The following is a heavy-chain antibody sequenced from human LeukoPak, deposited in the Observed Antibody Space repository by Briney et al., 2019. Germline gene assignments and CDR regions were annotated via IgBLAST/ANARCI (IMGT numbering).Heavy chain of an antibody. D-gene: IGHD1-26*01. Sequence: SGTLSLTCGVSGGSISGTNWRSRVRQPPGQGLEWIGEISLAGQTNYNPSLNGRVTMSLDKSSNQLFLHLTSVTAADTATYFCSRESGPFYPFVYWGQGTLVIVSS. CDR3: SRESGPFYPFVY. V-gene: IGHV4-4*02. CDR2: ISLAGQT. J-gene: IGHJ4*02. CDR1: GGSISGTNW.